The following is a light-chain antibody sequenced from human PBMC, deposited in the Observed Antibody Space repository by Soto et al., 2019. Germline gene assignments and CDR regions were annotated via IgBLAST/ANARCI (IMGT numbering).Light chain of an antibody. Sequence: QSVLTQPASVSGSPGQSITITCTGTSSDFGFYNYVSWYQQQHPGKAPKLMIYEVDNRPSGVSIRFSGSKSGNTASLTISGLQAEDEADYYCSSYAHDSTYVFGTGTKLTVL. J-gene: IGLJ1*01. V-gene: IGLV2-14*01. CDR3: SSYAHDSTYV. CDR2: EVD. CDR1: SSDFGFYNY.